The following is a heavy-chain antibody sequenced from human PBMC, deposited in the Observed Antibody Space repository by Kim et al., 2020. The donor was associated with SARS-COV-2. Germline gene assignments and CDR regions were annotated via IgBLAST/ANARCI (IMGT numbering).Heavy chain of an antibody. D-gene: IGHD3-10*01. CDR3: ARVRHYYGSGSYYRSSYFDY. CDR2: ISSSSSYI. V-gene: IGHV3-21*01. J-gene: IGHJ4*02. Sequence: GGSLRLSCAASGFTFSSYSMNWVRRAPGKGLEWVSSISSSSSYIYYADSVKGRFTISRDNAKNSLYLQMNSLRAEDTAVYYCARVRHYYGSGSYYRSSYFDYWGQGTLVTVSS. CDR1: GFTFSSYS.